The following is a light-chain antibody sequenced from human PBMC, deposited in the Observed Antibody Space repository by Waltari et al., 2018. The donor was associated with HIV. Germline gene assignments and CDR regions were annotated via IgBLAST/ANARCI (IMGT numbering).Light chain of an antibody. CDR3: QQRSNWLT. J-gene: IGKJ4*01. CDR2: DAS. V-gene: IGKV3-11*01. Sequence: EIVLTQSPATLSLSPGERATLSCRASQIVSSYLAWYQQNPGQAPRLLIYDASNRATGIPARFSGSGSGTDFTLTISSLEPEDFAVYYCQQRSNWLTFGGGTKVEIK. CDR1: QIVSSY.